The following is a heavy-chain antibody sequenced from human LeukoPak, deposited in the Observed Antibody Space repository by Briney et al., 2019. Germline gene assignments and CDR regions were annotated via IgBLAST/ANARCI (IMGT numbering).Heavy chain of an antibody. CDR3: ARGHYEMGV. CDR1: GFTFSDYY. Sequence: GGSLRLSCAAPGFTFSDYYMTWIRRAPGKGLEWVSHIAHSGNGMWYADAVKGRFTISRDNAKNLLFLQMDSLRAEDTAVYYCARGHYEMGVWGQGTTVIVSS. CDR2: IAHSGNGM. V-gene: IGHV3-11*01. J-gene: IGHJ6*02.